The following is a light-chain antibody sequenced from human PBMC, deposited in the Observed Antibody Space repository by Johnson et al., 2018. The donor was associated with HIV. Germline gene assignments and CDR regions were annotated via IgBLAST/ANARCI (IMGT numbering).Light chain of an antibody. CDR1: SSNIGNNY. J-gene: IGLJ1*01. Sequence: TQPPSVSAAPGQKVTISCSGSSSNIGNNYVSWNQQPPGTAPKPLLYDNNKRPSGIPDRFSGSKSGTLVTLAITGLQTGDEADYYCGTWDTSLSAGGVFGTGTKVTVL. V-gene: IGLV1-51*01. CDR2: DNN. CDR3: GTWDTSLSAGGV.